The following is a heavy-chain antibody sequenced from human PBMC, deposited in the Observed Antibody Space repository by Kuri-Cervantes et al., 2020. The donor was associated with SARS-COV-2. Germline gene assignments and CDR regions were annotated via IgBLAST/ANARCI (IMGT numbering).Heavy chain of an antibody. CDR2: IRSKGNNYAT. CDR3: ASAKVGADDYYYYYMDV. V-gene: IGHV3-73*01. CDR1: GFRFSDSA. J-gene: IGHJ6*03. Sequence: GESLKISCAVSGFRFSDSAMHWVRQASGRGLEWIGRIRSKGNNYATVYAPSVKGRFTISRDDSKNQVYLQMNSLKTEDTAVYHCASAKVGADDYYYYYMDVWGKGTTVTVSS. D-gene: IGHD4/OR15-4a*01.